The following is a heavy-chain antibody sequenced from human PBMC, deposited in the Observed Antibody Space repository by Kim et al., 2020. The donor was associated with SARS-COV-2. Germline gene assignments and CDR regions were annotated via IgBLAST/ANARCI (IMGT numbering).Heavy chain of an antibody. Sequence: RYSTSCQGQVTISADKSISTAYLQWSSLKASDTAMYYCASYYGSGIGMDVWGQGTTVTVSS. D-gene: IGHD3-10*01. V-gene: IGHV5-51*01. J-gene: IGHJ6*02. CDR3: ASYYGSGIGMDV.